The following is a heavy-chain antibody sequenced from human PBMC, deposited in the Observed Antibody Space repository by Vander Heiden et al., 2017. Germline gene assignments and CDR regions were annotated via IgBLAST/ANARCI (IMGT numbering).Heavy chain of an antibody. J-gene: IGHJ4*02. CDR1: EFPFTDYA. CDR2: IGGSGDRT. V-gene: IGHV3-23*01. CDR3: AKEAMSEYYFDY. Sequence: EVQLLESGGGLVQPGGSMRLSCAASEFPFTDYARGCVRQAPGKGLEWVSDIGGSGDRTFYADSVKGRFAIARDNSKNTLYLQMDSLRADDTAVYYCAKEAMSEYYFDYWGQGTLVTVSS.